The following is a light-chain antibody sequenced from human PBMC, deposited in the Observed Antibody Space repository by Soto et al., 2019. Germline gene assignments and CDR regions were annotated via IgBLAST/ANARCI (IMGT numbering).Light chain of an antibody. CDR1: STDIGGYNY. J-gene: IGLJ1*01. V-gene: IGLV2-14*03. Sequence: QSVLTQPASLSGSPGQSITISCTGTSTDIGGYNYVAWYQQHPGKAPKLIISDVTNRPSGVSNRFFGSKSGNTASLTISGLQAEDEADYYCNSYSGSGTTRYVFGTGTKVTVL. CDR3: NSYSGSGTTRYV. CDR2: DVT.